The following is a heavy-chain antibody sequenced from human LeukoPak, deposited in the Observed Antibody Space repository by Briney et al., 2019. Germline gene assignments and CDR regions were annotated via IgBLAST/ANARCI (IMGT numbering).Heavy chain of an antibody. CDR3: ARVNWGYSLYYYYYMDV. CDR2: IYYSGST. D-gene: IGHD7-27*01. J-gene: IGHJ6*03. CDR1: GGSISSSSYY. Sequence: PSETLSLTCTVSGGSISSSSYYWGWIRQPPGKGLEWIGSIYYSGSTYYNPSLKSRVTISVDTSKNQFSLKLSSVTAADTAVYYCARVNWGYSLYYYYYMDVWGKGTTVTVSS. V-gene: IGHV4-39*07.